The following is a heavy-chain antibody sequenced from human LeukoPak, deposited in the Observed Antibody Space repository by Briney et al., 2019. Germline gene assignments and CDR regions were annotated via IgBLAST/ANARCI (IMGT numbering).Heavy chain of an antibody. CDR3: ARGRPYDYVWGSYRHYYFDY. CDR1: GGSISSSSYY. D-gene: IGHD3-16*02. J-gene: IGHJ4*02. CDR2: IYYSGST. V-gene: IGHV4-39*07. Sequence: KPSETLSLTCTVSGGSISSSSYYWGWIRQPPGKGLEWIGSIYYSGSTYYNPSLKSRVTISVDTSKNQFSLKLSSVTAADTAVYYCARGRPYDYVWGSYRHYYFDYWGQGTLVTVSS.